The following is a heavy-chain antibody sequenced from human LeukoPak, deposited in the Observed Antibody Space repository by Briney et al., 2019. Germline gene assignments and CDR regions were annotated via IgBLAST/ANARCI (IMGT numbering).Heavy chain of an antibody. CDR3: ARLKGEMGYYYYYMDV. Sequence: SETLSLTCTVSGYSISSGYYWGWIRQPPGKGLEWIGSIYHSGRTFYNPSLKSRVTIPVDTSKNQFSLKLSSVTAADTAVYYCARLKGEMGYYYYYMDVWGKGTTVTVSS. D-gene: IGHD5-24*01. J-gene: IGHJ6*03. V-gene: IGHV4-38-2*02. CDR2: IYHSGRT. CDR1: GYSISSGYY.